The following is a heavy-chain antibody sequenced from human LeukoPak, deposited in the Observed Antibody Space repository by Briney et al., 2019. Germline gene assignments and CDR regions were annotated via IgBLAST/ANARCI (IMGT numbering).Heavy chain of an antibody. V-gene: IGHV4-34*01. J-gene: IGHJ5*02. CDR2: INHSGST. CDR1: GGSFSGYY. Sequence: SETLSLTCAVYGGSFSGYYWSWIRQPPGKGLEWIGEINHSGSTNYNPSLKSRVTISVDTYKNQFSLKLSSVTAADTAVYYCARGKPLYYDFWSGYDPRWFDPWGQGTLVTVSS. D-gene: IGHD3-3*01. CDR3: ARGKPLYYDFWSGYDPRWFDP.